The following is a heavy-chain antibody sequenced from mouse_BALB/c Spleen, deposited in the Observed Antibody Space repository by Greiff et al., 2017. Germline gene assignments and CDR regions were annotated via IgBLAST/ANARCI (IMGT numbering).Heavy chain of an antibody. Sequence: EVQLVESGGDLVKPGGSLKLSCAASGFTFSSYGMSWVRQTPDKRLEWVATISSGGSYTYYPDSVKGRFTISRDNAKNTLYLQMSSLKSEDTAMYYCARIYDGYYPWFAYWGQGTLVTVSA. V-gene: IGHV5-6*01. CDR3: ARIYDGYYPWFAY. CDR1: GFTFSSYG. D-gene: IGHD2-3*01. CDR2: ISSGGSYT. J-gene: IGHJ3*01.